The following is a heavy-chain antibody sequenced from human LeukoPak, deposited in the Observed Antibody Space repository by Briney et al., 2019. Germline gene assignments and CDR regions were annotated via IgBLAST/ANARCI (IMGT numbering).Heavy chain of an antibody. D-gene: IGHD3-10*01. CDR3: ARVVFDYYGSDRWFDP. CDR2: IKQDGSEK. Sequence: PGGSLRLSCAASGFTFDDYGMSWVRQAPGKGLEWVANIKQDGSEKYYVDSVKGRFTISRDNAKNSLYLQMNSLRAEDTAVYYCARVVFDYYGSDRWFDPWGQGTLVTVSS. CDR1: GFTFDDYG. V-gene: IGHV3-7*01. J-gene: IGHJ5*02.